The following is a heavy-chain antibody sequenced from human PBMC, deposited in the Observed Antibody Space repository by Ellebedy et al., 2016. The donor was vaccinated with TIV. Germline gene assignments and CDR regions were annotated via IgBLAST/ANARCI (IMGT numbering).Heavy chain of an antibody. CDR3: ARDRGGGYGDYYYYGMDV. CDR1: GFPFSDYY. D-gene: IGHD5-12*01. J-gene: IGHJ6*02. CDR2: ISSSSSYT. Sequence: LSLTXAASGFPFSDYYMSWIRQAPGKGLEWVSYISSSSSYTHYADSVKGRFTISRDNAKNSLYLQMNSLRAEVTAVYYCARDRGGGYGDYYYYGMDVWGQGTTVAVSS. V-gene: IGHV3-11*06.